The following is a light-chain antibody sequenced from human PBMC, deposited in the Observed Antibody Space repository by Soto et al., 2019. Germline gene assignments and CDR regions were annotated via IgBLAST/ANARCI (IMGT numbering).Light chain of an antibody. CDR3: QQYDSLPYT. CDR2: DAS. CDR1: QVITTS. J-gene: IGKJ2*01. Sequence: DIRMTQSPSSLSASLGDRITITCQASQVITTSLSWFQQRPGKAPRLLIFDASYLEAGVPSRFSGSGSGTDFSFTISSLQPEDIATYYCQQYDSLPYTFGQGTTLEIK. V-gene: IGKV1-33*01.